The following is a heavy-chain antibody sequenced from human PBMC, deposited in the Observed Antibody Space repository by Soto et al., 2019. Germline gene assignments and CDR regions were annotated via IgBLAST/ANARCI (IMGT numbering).Heavy chain of an antibody. V-gene: IGHV1-69*06. J-gene: IGHJ2*01. CDR3: ASTKYDSSAYYYWYLGL. D-gene: IGHD3-22*01. Sequence: QVELVQSGAEVKKPGSSVKVSCQASEDTFRNYAISWVRQAPGQGVEWMGGIIPIFGTANYAPKFQGTVTITAHTSANTVYLELSSLRSEDTAVYYCASTKYDSSAYYYWYLGLWGRGTLVTVSS. CDR2: IIPIFGTA. CDR1: EDTFRNYA.